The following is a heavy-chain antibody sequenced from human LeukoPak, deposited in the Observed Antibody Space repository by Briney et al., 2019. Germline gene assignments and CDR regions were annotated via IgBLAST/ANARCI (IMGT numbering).Heavy chain of an antibody. D-gene: IGHD3-16*02. CDR1: GYIFTSYA. J-gene: IGHJ4*02. Sequence: ASVKVSCKASGYIFTSYAMNWVRQAHGQGLEWMGWINTNTGNPTYAQGFTGRFVFSLDTSVSTAYLQISSLKAEDTAVYYCAREDSLYYDYVWGSYRPSYYFDYWGQGTLVTVSS. V-gene: IGHV7-4-1*02. CDR2: INTNTGNP. CDR3: AREDSLYYDYVWGSYRPSYYFDY.